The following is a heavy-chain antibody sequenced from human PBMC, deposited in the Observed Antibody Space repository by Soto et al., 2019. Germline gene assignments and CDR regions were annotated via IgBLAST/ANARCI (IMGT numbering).Heavy chain of an antibody. CDR2: INPNSGGT. J-gene: IGHJ6*02. CDR3: ARGGPLANYDFWSGYSTVGYYGMDV. CDR1: GYTFTGYY. Sequence: GAAVKVSCKASGYTFTGYYMHWVRQAPGQGLEWMGWINPNSGGTNYAQKFQGWVTMTRDTSISTAYMELSRLRSDDTAVYYCARGGPLANYDFWSGYSTVGYYGMDVWGQGTTVTV. D-gene: IGHD3-3*01. V-gene: IGHV1-2*04.